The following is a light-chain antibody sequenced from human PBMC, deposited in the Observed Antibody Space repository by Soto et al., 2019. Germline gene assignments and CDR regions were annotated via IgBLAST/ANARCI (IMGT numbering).Light chain of an antibody. CDR3: QSYDSSLSGSWV. Sequence: QSVLTQPPSVSGAPGQGVTISCAGGSSNIGAGYDVHWYQHLPGKPPKLLIYGNANRPSGVPDRFSASTSGTSASLAISDLQAEDEADYYCQSYDSSLSGSWVFGGGTKLTVL. CDR1: SSNIGAGYD. J-gene: IGLJ3*02. V-gene: IGLV1-40*01. CDR2: GNA.